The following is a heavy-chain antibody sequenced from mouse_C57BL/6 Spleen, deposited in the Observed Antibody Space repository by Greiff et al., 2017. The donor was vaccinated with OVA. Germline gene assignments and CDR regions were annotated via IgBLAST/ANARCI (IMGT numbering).Heavy chain of an antibody. CDR1: GYSFTGYY. CDR3: ARGGVYRGSMDY. D-gene: IGHD1-1*01. Sequence: VHVKQSGPELVKPGASVKISCKASGYSFTGYYMNWVKQSPEKSLEWIGEINPSTGGTTYNQKFKAKATLTVDKSSSTAYMQLKSLTSEDSAVYYCARGGVYRGSMDYWGQGTSVTVSS. V-gene: IGHV1-42*01. CDR2: INPSTGGT. J-gene: IGHJ4*01.